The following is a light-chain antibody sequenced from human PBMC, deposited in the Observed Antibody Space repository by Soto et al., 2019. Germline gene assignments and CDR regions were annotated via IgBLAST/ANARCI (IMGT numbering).Light chain of an antibody. V-gene: IGKV3-20*01. CDR1: QSVSSSY. CDR3: HQYGSSPPWT. Sequence: EIVLTQSPCTLSLAPGERATLSFRASQSVSSSYLVWYQQKPGQVPRLLIYGPSTRATGIPDRFSGTGSGNDFTLTISRLEPEDFAVYYCHQYGSSPPWTFGQGTKADIK. J-gene: IGKJ1*01. CDR2: GPS.